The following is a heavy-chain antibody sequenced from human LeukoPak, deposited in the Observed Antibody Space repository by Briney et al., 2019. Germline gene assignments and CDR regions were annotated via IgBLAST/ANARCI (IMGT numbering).Heavy chain of an antibody. D-gene: IGHD1-26*01. CDR3: ARGGFSGSYKGTDY. Sequence: SETLSLTCAVYGGSFSGYYWSWIRQPPGKGLEWIGEINHSGSTNYNPSLKSRVTISVDTSKNQFSLKLSSVTAADTAVYYCARGGFSGSYKGTDYWGQGTLVTVSS. V-gene: IGHV4-34*01. J-gene: IGHJ4*02. CDR1: GGSFSGYY. CDR2: INHSGST.